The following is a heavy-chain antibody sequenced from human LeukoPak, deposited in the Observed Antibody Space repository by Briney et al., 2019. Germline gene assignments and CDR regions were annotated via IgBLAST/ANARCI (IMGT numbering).Heavy chain of an antibody. CDR1: GYTFTTYY. V-gene: IGHV1-46*01. CDR2: INPSGGST. D-gene: IGHD5-18*01. Sequence: ASVNVSCKASGYTFTTYYIHWVRQAPGQGLEWMGRINPSGGSTTYAQKFQGRVTMTRDTSTSTVHMELSSLRSEDTAVYYCARERWIQLWGDAFDIWGQGTKVTVSS. CDR3: ARERWIQLWGDAFDI. J-gene: IGHJ3*02.